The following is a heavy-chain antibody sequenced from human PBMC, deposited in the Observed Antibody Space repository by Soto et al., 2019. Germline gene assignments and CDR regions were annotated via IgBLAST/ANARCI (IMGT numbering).Heavy chain of an antibody. Sequence: QVQLVESGGGVVQPGKSLRLACAASGFIFTDFAIHWVRQAPGKGLEWVGTVSNDGRNRYYADSVKGRFTISRDNSKNTLYLEMISLRAEDTAVYYCARGWNLAPQDACDIWGQGTMVTVSS. CDR1: GFIFTDFA. D-gene: IGHD1-1*01. J-gene: IGHJ3*02. V-gene: IGHV3-30*04. CDR3: ARGWNLAPQDACDI. CDR2: VSNDGRNR.